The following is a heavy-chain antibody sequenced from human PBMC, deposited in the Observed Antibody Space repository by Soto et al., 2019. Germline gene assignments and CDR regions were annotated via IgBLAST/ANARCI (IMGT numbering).Heavy chain of an antibody. CDR3: ASAYSSSVSVFWY. V-gene: IGHV4-31*03. D-gene: IGHD6-6*01. CDR1: GGSISSGGYY. CDR2: IYYSGST. Sequence: SETLSLTCTVSGGSISSGGYYWSWIRQHPGKGLEWIGYIYYSGSTYYNPSLKSRVTISVDTSKNQFSLKLSSVTAADTAVYYCASAYSSSVSVFWYWGQGTLVTVSS. J-gene: IGHJ4*02.